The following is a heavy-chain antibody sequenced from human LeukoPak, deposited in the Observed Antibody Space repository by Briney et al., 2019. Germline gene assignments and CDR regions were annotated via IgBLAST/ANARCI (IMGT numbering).Heavy chain of an antibody. V-gene: IGHV3-30*04. CDR2: ISYDGSNK. CDR1: GFTFSSYA. CDR3: AKVSLNMVNDAFDT. J-gene: IGHJ3*02. Sequence: GRSLRLSCAASGFTFSSYAMHWVRQAPGKGLEWVAVISYDGSNKHYADSVKGRFTISRDNSKNTLYLQMNSLRAEDTAVYYCAKVSLNMVNDAFDTWGQGTMVSVSS. D-gene: IGHD4/OR15-4a*01.